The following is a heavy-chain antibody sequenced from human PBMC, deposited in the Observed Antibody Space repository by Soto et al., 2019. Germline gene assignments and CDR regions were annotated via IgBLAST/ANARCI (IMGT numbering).Heavy chain of an antibody. Sequence: GASVKVSCKASGYTFTSYGISWVRQAPGQGLEWMGWISAYNGNTNYAQKLQGRVTMTTDTSTSTAYMELRSLRSDDTAVYYCARSPVTDNPINWFDPWGQGTLVTVSS. J-gene: IGHJ5*02. CDR3: ARSPVTDNPINWFDP. D-gene: IGHD2-21*02. CDR2: ISAYNGNT. CDR1: GYTFTSYG. V-gene: IGHV1-18*01.